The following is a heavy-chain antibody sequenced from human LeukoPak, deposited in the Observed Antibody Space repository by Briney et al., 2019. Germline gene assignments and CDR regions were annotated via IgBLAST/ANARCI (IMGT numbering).Heavy chain of an antibody. CDR1: GYTFTSYY. CDR2: INPSGGST. Sequence: ASVKVSCKASGYTFTSYYMHWVRQAPGQGLEWMGIINPSGGSTSYAQKFQGRVTMTRDTSTSTVYMELISLRSEDTAVYYCARDQVRALGYCSSTSCPMLDYWGQGTLVTVSS. V-gene: IGHV1-46*03. CDR3: ARDQVRALGYCSSTSCPMLDY. D-gene: IGHD2-2*01. J-gene: IGHJ4*02.